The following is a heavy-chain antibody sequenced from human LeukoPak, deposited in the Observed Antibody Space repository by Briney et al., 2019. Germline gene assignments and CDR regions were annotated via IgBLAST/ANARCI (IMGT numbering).Heavy chain of an antibody. CDR2: IYYSGST. Sequence: PSETLSLTCTVSGGSISSYYWSWIRQPPGKGLEWIGYIYYSGSTNYNPSLKSRVTISVDTSKNQFSLKLSSATAADTAVYYCARTGSGYYPYFDYWGQGTLVTVSS. V-gene: IGHV4-59*08. D-gene: IGHD3-22*01. J-gene: IGHJ4*02. CDR3: ARTGSGYYPYFDY. CDR1: GGSISSYY.